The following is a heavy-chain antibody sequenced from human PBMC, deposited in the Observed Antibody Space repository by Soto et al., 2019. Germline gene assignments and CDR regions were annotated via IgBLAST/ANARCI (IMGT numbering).Heavy chain of an antibody. V-gene: IGHV3-23*01. Sequence: GRSLQLSCTASGFTIGSFAMRWVRQAPGKGLEWVSTISGSADSTYYADSVKGRFTISRDNSKNTLYLQMSSLRAEDTAVYYCPGQIFVSASWVKGTLVPVSP. CDR1: GFTIGSFA. CDR3: PGQIFVSAS. J-gene: IGHJ5*02. CDR2: ISGSADST. D-gene: IGHD3-16*02.